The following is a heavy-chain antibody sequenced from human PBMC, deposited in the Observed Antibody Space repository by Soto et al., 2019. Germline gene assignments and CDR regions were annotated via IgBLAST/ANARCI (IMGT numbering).Heavy chain of an antibody. CDR2: IYFSGST. J-gene: IGHJ4*02. CDR3: ATGPEGARFAF. V-gene: IGHV4-31*03. Sequence: QVHLQESGPGLVKPSQTLSLTCIVSGGFISSGGYYWSWIRQHPGKGLEWIGYIYFSGSTYYNPSLKRRVTISVDTSKNQFSLKLSSVTAADSAVYFCATGPEGARFAFWGQGTLVTVSS. CDR1: GGFISSGGYY. D-gene: IGHD5-12*01.